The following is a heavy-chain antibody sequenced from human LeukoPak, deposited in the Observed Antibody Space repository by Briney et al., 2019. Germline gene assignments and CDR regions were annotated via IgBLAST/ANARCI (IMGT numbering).Heavy chain of an antibody. Sequence: PGGSLRLSCAASGFTFSSYAMCWVRQAPGKGLEWVSGISGSGGSTYYLDSVKGRFTISRDNSKNTLYLQMNSLRAEDTAVYYCTRHVVRRDFWYYYMDVWGKGTTVTVSS. CDR3: TRHVVRRDFWYYYMDV. CDR1: GFTFSSYA. V-gene: IGHV3-23*01. D-gene: IGHD3-3*01. J-gene: IGHJ6*03. CDR2: ISGSGGST.